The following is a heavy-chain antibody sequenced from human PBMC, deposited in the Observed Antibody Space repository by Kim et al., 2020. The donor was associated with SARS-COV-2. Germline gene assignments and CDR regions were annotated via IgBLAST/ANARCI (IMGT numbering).Heavy chain of an antibody. CDR3: ARDLTMVRTRGYYGMDV. Sequence: VKGRFTISRENAKNSLYLQMNSLRAGDTAVYYCARDLTMVRTRGYYGMDVWGQGTTVTVSS. V-gene: IGHV3-13*01. D-gene: IGHD3-10*01. J-gene: IGHJ6*02.